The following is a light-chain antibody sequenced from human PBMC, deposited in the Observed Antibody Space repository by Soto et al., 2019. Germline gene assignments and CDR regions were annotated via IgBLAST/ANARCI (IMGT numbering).Light chain of an antibody. Sequence: DIVMTQYPDSLAVSLGERATINCKSSQSVLYSSNNKNYLAWYQQKPGQPPKLLIYWASTRESGVPDRFSGSGSGTDFTLTISSLQAEDVAVYYCQQYYNTPGTFGQGTKVEIK. V-gene: IGKV4-1*01. J-gene: IGKJ1*01. CDR3: QQYYNTPGT. CDR2: WAS. CDR1: QSVLYSSNNKNY.